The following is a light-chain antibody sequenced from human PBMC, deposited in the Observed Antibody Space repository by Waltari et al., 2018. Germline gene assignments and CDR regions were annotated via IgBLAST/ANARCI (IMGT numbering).Light chain of an antibody. J-gene: IGKJ1*01. CDR3: QKYDKSWT. CDR1: QSISNR. Sequence: DIQMTQSPFTLSASVGDRVTITCRASQSISNRLAWYQQKPGKAPNLLISKTSSLESGVPSRFSGTGSGTEFTLTISSLQPDDFATYFCQKYDKSWTFGQGTKVEIK. V-gene: IGKV1-5*03. CDR2: KTS.